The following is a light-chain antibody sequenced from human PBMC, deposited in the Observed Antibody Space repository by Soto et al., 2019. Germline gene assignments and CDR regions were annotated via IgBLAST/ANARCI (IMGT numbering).Light chain of an antibody. CDR1: QSISRY. CDR2: DAS. Sequence: EIVLTQSPATLSLSPGERATLSCRASQSISRYLGWYQHKPGQAPRLLIYDASNRATGIPDRFSGSGSGTELPPTHSRPEPEDFSIFLRQEASQRPPLGQGTRLEI. CDR3: QEASQRPP. J-gene: IGKJ5*01. V-gene: IGKV3-11*01.